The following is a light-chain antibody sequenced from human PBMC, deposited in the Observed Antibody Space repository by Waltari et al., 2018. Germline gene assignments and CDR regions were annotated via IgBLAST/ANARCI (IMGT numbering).Light chain of an antibody. CDR1: QSVSSSY. CDR2: GAS. CDR3: QQYGSSPRT. J-gene: IGKJ2*01. V-gene: IGKV3-20*01. Sequence: EIVLTQSPGTLSLSPGERATLSCRASQSVSSSYLAWYQQKPGQAPRRLISGASSRATGIPDRFSGSGSGTDFTLTISRLEPEDFAVYYCQQYGSSPRTFGQGTKLEIK.